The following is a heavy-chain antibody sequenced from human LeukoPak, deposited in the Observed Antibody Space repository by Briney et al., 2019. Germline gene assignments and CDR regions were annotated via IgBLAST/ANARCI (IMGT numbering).Heavy chain of an antibody. CDR2: IHSSGST. J-gene: IGHJ4*02. CDR1: GGSLSGDY. V-gene: IGHV4-59*08. Sequence: SETLSLTCTVSGGSLSGDYWNWIRQPPGKGLEWIGYIHSSGSTKYNPSLKSRVTISVDTSKNQFSLKLSSVTAADRAVYYCARWYSSGWAFDYWGQGTLVTVSS. D-gene: IGHD6-19*01. CDR3: ARWYSSGWAFDY.